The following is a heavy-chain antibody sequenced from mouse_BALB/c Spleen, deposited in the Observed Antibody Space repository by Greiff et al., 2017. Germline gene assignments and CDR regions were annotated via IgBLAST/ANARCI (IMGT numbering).Heavy chain of an antibody. CDR3: ARWGEYGNYELSWFAY. Sequence: EVKVEESGPSLVKPSQTLSLTCSVTGDSITSGYWNWIRKFPGNKLEYMGYISYSGSTYYNPSLKSRISITRDTSKNQYYLQLNSVTTEDTATYYCARWGEYGNYELSWFAYWGQGTLVTVSA. CDR2: ISYSGST. J-gene: IGHJ3*01. V-gene: IGHV3-8*02. D-gene: IGHD2-10*02. CDR1: GDSITSGY.